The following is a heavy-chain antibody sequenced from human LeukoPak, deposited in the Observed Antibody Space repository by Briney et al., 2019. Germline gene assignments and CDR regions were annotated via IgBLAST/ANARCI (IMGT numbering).Heavy chain of an antibody. CDR3: ARASYCTNGVCYLFGY. D-gene: IGHD2-8*01. CDR1: GFTFSSYW. CDR2: IKQDGSEK. J-gene: IGHJ4*02. V-gene: IGHV3-7*01. Sequence: GGSLRLSCAASGFTFSSYWMSWVRQAPGKGLEWVAHIKQDGSEKYYVDSVKGRFTISRDNAKNSLYLQMNSLRAEDTAVYYCARASYCTNGVCYLFGYWGQGTLVTVSS.